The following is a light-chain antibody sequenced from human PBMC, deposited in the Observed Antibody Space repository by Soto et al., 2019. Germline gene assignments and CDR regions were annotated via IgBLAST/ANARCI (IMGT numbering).Light chain of an antibody. J-gene: IGKJ4*01. CDR3: QQYKIFSLT. V-gene: IGKV3-11*01. CDR2: DAS. Sequence: EVQLTQAAATLSLSKGERSARSCMASQSVSTYLAWYQQQPGRAPRLLIYDASTRDTGIPTRFSGSGSGTDFTLTISNLEPEDFATYYCQQYKIFSLTFGGGTKADIK. CDR1: QSVSTY.